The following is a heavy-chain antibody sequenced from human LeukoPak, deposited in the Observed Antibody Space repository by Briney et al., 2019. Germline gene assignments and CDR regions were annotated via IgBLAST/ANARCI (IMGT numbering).Heavy chain of an antibody. CDR1: GGSISSYY. Sequence: PSETLSLTCTVSGGSISSYYWSWIRQPAGKGLEWIGRIYTSGSTNYNPSLKSRVTMSVDTSKNQFSLKLSSVTAADTAVYYCARGGSSWTAYYDSSGGFDYWGQGTLVTVSS. CDR2: IYTSGST. CDR3: ARGGSSWTAYYDSSGGFDY. J-gene: IGHJ4*02. D-gene: IGHD3-22*01. V-gene: IGHV4-4*07.